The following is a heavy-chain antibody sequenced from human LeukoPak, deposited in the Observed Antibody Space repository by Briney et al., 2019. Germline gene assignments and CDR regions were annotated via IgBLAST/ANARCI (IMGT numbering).Heavy chain of an antibody. Sequence: SETLSLTCTVSGGSISSSSYYWGWIRQPPGKGLEWIGSIYYSGSTYYNPSLKSRVTISVDTSKNQFSLKLSSVTAADTAVYYCARSYSGSYEGDYWGQGTLVTVSS. CDR1: GGSISSSSYY. CDR2: IYYSGST. CDR3: ARSYSGSYEGDY. D-gene: IGHD1-26*01. V-gene: IGHV4-39*07. J-gene: IGHJ4*02.